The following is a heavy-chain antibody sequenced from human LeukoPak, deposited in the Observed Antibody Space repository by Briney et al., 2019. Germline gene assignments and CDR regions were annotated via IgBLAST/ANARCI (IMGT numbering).Heavy chain of an antibody. D-gene: IGHD2-2*01. J-gene: IGHJ5*02. V-gene: IGHV1-8*03. Sequence: GASVKVSCKASGYTFTSYDINWVRQATGQGLEWMGWMNPNSGNTGYAQKFQGRVTITRNTSISTAYMELSSLRSEDTAVYYCARAAQGYCSSTSCYGGGNWFNPWGQGTLVTVSS. CDR2: MNPNSGNT. CDR3: ARAAQGYCSSTSCYGGGNWFNP. CDR1: GYTFTSYD.